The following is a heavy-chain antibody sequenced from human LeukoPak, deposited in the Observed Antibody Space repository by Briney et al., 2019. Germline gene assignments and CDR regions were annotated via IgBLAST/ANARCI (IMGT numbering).Heavy chain of an antibody. CDR3: AELGITMIGGV. D-gene: IGHD3-10*02. CDR2: ISSSSSYI. CDR1: GFTFDKAW. V-gene: IGHV3-21*01. Sequence: PGGSLRLSCAASGFTFDKAWMNWVRQAPGKGLEWVSSISSSSSYIYYADSVKGRFTISRDNAKNSLYLQMNSLRAEDTAVYYCAELGITMIGGVWGKGTTVTISS. J-gene: IGHJ6*04.